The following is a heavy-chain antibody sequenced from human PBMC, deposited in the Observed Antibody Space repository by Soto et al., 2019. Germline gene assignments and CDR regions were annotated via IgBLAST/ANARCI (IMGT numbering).Heavy chain of an antibody. CDR2: ISGNGGST. J-gene: IGHJ4*02. Sequence: PGGSLRLSCAASGFTFSSYAMNWVRQTPGKGLEWVSAISGNGGSTYYADSVKGRFTISRDNSKNTLYLQMNSLRAEDTAVYYCTKGHYDDTCEYFDSWGQGTLVTVSS. CDR3: TKGHYDDTCEYFDS. V-gene: IGHV3-23*01. D-gene: IGHD3-22*01. CDR1: GFTFSSYA.